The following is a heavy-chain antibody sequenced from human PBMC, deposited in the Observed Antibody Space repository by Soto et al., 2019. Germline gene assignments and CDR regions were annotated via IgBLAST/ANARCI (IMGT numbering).Heavy chain of an antibody. Sequence: GASVKVSCKASGYTFTSYGISWVRQAPGQGLEWMGWISAYNGNTNYAQKLQGRVTMTTDTSTSTDYMELRSLRSDDTAVYYCARDRQIVVVPAAIPPELYYYYGMDVWGQGTTVTVSS. D-gene: IGHD2-2*02. J-gene: IGHJ6*02. V-gene: IGHV1-18*01. CDR2: ISAYNGNT. CDR3: ARDRQIVVVPAAIPPELYYYYGMDV. CDR1: GYTFTSYG.